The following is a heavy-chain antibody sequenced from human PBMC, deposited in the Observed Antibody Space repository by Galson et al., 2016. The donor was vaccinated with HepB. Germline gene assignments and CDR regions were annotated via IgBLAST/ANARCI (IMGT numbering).Heavy chain of an antibody. D-gene: IGHD3-16*01. Sequence: SLRLSCAASGFSFGVYYMAWIRQAPGKGLEWVSSISGGSTYTHYADSVKGRFTIYRDDARNSLFLQVNGLRAEETAVYYCARENWGTFDWWGQGTAVTVSS. V-gene: IGHV3-11*06. CDR3: ARENWGTFDW. CDR2: ISGGSTYT. J-gene: IGHJ4*02. CDR1: GFSFGVYY.